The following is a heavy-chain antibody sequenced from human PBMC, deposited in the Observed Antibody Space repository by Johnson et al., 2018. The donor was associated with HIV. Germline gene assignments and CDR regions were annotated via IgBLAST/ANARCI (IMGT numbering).Heavy chain of an antibody. D-gene: IGHD6-13*01. V-gene: IGHV3-NL1*01. CDR3: AKDRKRSSSWLRSGVAFDV. J-gene: IGHJ3*01. Sequence: VQLVESGGGVVQPGRSLSLSCAASGFTFSSYAMHWVRQAPGKGLEWVSVIYTGGNTYYADSLKGRFTISRDTSKNTLYLQMNSLRAEDTALYYCAKDRKRSSSWLRSGVAFDVWGQGTMVTVSS. CDR1: GFTFSSYA. CDR2: IYTGGNT.